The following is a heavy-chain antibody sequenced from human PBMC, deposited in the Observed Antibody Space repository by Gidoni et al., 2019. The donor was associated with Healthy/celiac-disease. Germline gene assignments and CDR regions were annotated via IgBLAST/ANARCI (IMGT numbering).Heavy chain of an antibody. J-gene: IGHJ3*02. CDR2: IYYSGST. V-gene: IGHV4-59*01. Sequence: QVHLQESGPGLVKPSETLSLTCTVSGGSISSYYWSWIRQPPGKGLEWIGYIYYSGSTNYNPSRKSRVTISVDTSKNQFSLKLSSVTAADTAVYYCARDRIVGATTSAFDIWGQGTMVTVSS. CDR1: GGSISSYY. CDR3: ARDRIVGATTSAFDI. D-gene: IGHD1-26*01.